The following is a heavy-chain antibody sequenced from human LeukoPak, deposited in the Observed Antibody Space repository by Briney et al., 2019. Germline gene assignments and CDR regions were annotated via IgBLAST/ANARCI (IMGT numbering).Heavy chain of an antibody. V-gene: IGHV4-59*01. D-gene: IGHD5-18*01. CDR1: GGSISSYY. J-gene: IGHJ3*02. CDR3: ATRGYSYALDAFDI. CDR2: IYYSGST. Sequence: SETLSLTCTVSGGSISSYYWSWLRQPPGKGLEWIGYIYYSGSTNYNPSLKSRVTISVDTSKNQFSLQLSSVTAADTAVYYCATRGYSYALDAFDIWGQGTMVTVSS.